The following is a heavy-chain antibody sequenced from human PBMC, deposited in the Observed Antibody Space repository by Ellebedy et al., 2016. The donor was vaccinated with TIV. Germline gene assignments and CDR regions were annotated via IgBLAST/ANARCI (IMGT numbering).Heavy chain of an antibody. Sequence: PGGSLRLSCEVSGFIISDDWMSWVRQAPGKGLEWVAHINPDGSADYYVYSVKGRFSISRDNAKRSLFLQMNSLRVDDTAVYYCVTWDQDYGRWGQGSLVTISS. CDR2: INPDGSAD. D-gene: IGHD3-10*01. CDR3: VTWDQDYGR. J-gene: IGHJ4*02. CDR1: GFIISDDW. V-gene: IGHV3-7*03.